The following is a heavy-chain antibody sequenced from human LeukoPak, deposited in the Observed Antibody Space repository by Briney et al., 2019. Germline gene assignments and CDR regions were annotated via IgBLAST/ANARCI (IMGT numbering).Heavy chain of an antibody. J-gene: IGHJ6*02. Sequence: ASVKVSCKASGYIFTNYDISWVRQATGQGPEWMAWMNPNSGNTGYAQKFQGRITLTRDTSISTAYMELSSLTSEDTAVYYCARGPILVRGVIMADSVGGLDVWGQGTTVTVSS. V-gene: IGHV1-8*01. CDR2: MNPNSGNT. D-gene: IGHD3-10*01. CDR1: GYIFTNYD. CDR3: ARGPILVRGVIMADSVGGLDV.